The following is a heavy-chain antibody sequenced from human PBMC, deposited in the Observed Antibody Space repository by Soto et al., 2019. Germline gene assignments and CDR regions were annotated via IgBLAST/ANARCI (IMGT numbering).Heavy chain of an antibody. CDR3: ARGYCSGGSCYYNWFDP. V-gene: IGHV4-59*01. D-gene: IGHD2-15*01. Sequence: QVQLQESGPGLVKPSETLSLTCTVSGGSISSYYWSWIRQPPGKGLEWIGYIYYSGSTNYNPSLKSRVTISVDTSKNQFSLKLNSVTAADTAVYYCARGYCSGGSCYYNWFDPWGQGTLVTVSS. CDR1: GGSISSYY. CDR2: IYYSGST. J-gene: IGHJ5*02.